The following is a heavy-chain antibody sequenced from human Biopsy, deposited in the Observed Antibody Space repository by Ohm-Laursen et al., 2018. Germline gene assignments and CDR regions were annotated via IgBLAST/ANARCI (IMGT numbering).Heavy chain of an antibody. D-gene: IGHD6-13*01. CDR2: FNSDGSST. CDR3: AKDRYPSSWHYYYGMDV. J-gene: IGHJ6*02. V-gene: IGHV3-74*01. CDR1: GFTFSSYY. Sequence: GSLRLSCAASGFTFSSYYMHWVRQAPGKGLVWVSRFNSDGSSTSYADSVKGRFTISRDNANNSLYLQMNSLRSEDTALYYCAKDRYPSSWHYYYGMDVWGQGTTVTVSS.